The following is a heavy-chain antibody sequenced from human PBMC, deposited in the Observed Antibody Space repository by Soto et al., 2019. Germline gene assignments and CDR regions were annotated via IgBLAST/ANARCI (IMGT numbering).Heavy chain of an antibody. CDR3: ATSPVIAARINSYYYYGMDV. CDR1: GYTLTELS. D-gene: IGHD6-6*01. V-gene: IGHV1-24*01. Sequence: ASVKVACKVSGYTLTELSMRWVRQAPGKGLEWMGGFDPEDGETIYAQKFQGRVTMTEDTSTDTASMELSSLRSEDTAVYYCATSPVIAARINSYYYYGMDVWGQGTTVTVSS. J-gene: IGHJ6*02. CDR2: FDPEDGET.